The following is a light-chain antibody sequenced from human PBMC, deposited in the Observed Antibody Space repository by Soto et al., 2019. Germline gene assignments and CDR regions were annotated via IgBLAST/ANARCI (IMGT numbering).Light chain of an antibody. V-gene: IGKV3-15*01. J-gene: IGKJ5*01. CDR1: QRVSSH. CDR2: DAS. Sequence: EIVRTQSPTTLSVSPGEGPTVSCRASQRVSSHLAWSQHKPGQAPRLLFYDASPRATGIPASVSGSGSGTEFTLTISSLQSEDFEVYYCQHYHGWPITFGQGTRLEI. CDR3: QHYHGWPIT.